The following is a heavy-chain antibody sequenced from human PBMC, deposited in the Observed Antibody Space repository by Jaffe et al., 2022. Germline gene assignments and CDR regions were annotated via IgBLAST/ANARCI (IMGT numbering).Heavy chain of an antibody. CDR2: IYYSGST. CDR3: ARPAGDYGDYVDAFDI. D-gene: IGHD4-17*01. Sequence: QLQLQESGPGLVKPSETLSLTCTVSGGSISSSSYYWGWIRQPPGKGLEWIGSIYYSGSTYYNPSLKSRVTISVDTSKNQFSLKLSSVTAADTAVYYCARPAGDYGDYVDAFDIWGQGTMVTVSS. V-gene: IGHV4-39*01. CDR1: GGSISSSSYY. J-gene: IGHJ3*02.